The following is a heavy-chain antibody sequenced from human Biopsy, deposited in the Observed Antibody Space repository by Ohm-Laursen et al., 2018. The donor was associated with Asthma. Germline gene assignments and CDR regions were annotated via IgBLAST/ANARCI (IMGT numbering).Heavy chain of an antibody. CDR2: IYDSGST. D-gene: IGHD1-20*01. J-gene: IGHJ3*02. V-gene: IGHV4-31*11. Sequence: TLSLTCGVYGGSFSSNYWSWIRQHPGKGLEWIGYIYDSGSTYYNPSLKSRLTIAVDPSKNQFSLKVTSVTAADTAVYYCARPITGTRNAFDIWGQGTMVTVSS. CDR3: ARPITGTRNAFDI. CDR1: GGSFSSNY.